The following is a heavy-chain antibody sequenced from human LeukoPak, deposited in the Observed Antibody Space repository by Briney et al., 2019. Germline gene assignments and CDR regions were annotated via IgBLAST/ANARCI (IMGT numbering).Heavy chain of an antibody. J-gene: IGHJ3*02. CDR2: INWNGGVT. D-gene: IGHD3-22*01. V-gene: IGHV3-9*01. CDR3: VKDIKDYYDSSGYYEDAFDM. CDR1: GFTFDDFT. Sequence: PGRSLRLSCAASGFTFDDFTMHWVRQAPGKGLEWVSGINWNGGVTEYVGSVKGRFTISRDNARNSLYLQMNSLRAEDTALYYCVKDIKDYYDSSGYYEDAFDMWGQGTMVTVSS.